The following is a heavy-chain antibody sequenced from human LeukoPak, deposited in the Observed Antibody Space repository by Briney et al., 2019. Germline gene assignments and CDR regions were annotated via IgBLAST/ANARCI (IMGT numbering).Heavy chain of an antibody. CDR3: ARNPPGGYYGSGSYGTFDY. Sequence: SETQSLTCTVSGGSISSGDYYWSWIRQPPGKGLEWIGYIYYSGSTYYNPSLKSRVTISVDTSKNQFSLKLSSVTAADTAVYYCARNPPGGYYGSGSYGTFDYWGQGTLVTVSS. V-gene: IGHV4-30-4*08. J-gene: IGHJ4*02. CDR1: GGSISSGDYY. CDR2: IYYSGST. D-gene: IGHD3-10*01.